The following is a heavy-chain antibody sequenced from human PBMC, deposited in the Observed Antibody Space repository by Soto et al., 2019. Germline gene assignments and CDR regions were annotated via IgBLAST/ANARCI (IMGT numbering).Heavy chain of an antibody. CDR2: ISGSGGST. J-gene: IGHJ6*04. CDR3: AKVRFAFGEECMDV. Sequence: EVQLLESGGGLVQPGGSLRLSCAASGFTFSSYAMSWVRQAPGKGLEWVSAISGSGGSTYYADSVKGRFTISRDNSKNTLYLKRNGLRARETAFNYCAKVRFAFGEECMDVWGKGTRFTVSS. D-gene: IGHD3-10*01. CDR1: GFTFSSYA. V-gene: IGHV3-23*01.